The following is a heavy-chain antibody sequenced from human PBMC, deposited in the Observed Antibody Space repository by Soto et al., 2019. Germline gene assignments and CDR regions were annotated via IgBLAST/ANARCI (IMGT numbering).Heavy chain of an antibody. CDR1: GFTFSRYG. Sequence: EVQLLESGGGLVQPGGSLRLSCAASGFTFSRYGMDWVRQAPGKGLEWVSAIGGSSGKTYYADSVKGRFTISRDISKTALYLQMNRLRAEDTAIYFWANELGPARPFDYWGQGTLVTVSS. CDR3: ANELGPARPFDY. J-gene: IGHJ4*02. V-gene: IGHV3-23*01. D-gene: IGHD6-6*01. CDR2: IGGSSGKT.